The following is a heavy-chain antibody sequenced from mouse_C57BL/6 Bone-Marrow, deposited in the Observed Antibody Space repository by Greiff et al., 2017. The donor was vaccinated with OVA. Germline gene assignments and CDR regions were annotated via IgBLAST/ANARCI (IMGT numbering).Heavy chain of an antibody. CDR1: GFTFSDFY. CDR2: ISNGGGST. V-gene: IGHV5-12*01. J-gene: IGHJ4*01. Sequence: EVQRVESGGGLVQPGGSLKLSCAASGFTFSDFYMYWIRQTPEKRLEWVAYISNGGGSTFYPDTVKGRSTISRDNAKNTLYLQMSRLKSEDTAMYYFARLDAMDYWGQGNSVTVSS. CDR3: ARLDAMDY.